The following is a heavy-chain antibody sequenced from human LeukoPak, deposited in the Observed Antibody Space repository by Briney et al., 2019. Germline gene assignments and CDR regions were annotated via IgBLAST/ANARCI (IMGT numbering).Heavy chain of an antibody. V-gene: IGHV3-30-3*01. J-gene: IGHJ5*02. Sequence: GGSLRLSCAASGFTFSSYAMHWARQAPGKGLEWVAVISYDGSNKYYADSVKGRFTISRDNSKNTLYLQMNSLRAEDTAVYYCARDQNSSWTYNWFDPWGQGTLVTVSS. CDR2: ISYDGSNK. D-gene: IGHD6-13*01. CDR3: ARDQNSSWTYNWFDP. CDR1: GFTFSSYA.